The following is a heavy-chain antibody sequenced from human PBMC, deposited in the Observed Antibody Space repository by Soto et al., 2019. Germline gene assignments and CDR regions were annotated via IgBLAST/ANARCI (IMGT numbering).Heavy chain of an antibody. V-gene: IGHV4-31*02. CDR2: IYNSGTT. CDR3: ARAMTTVYYNYHNGMDV. J-gene: IGHJ6*02. D-gene: IGHD4-17*01. Sequence: WTWIRQRPGNGLEWIGHIYNSGTTYYNPSLKSRVTISVDTSKNQLSLKLSSVTAADTAVYYCARAMTTVYYNYHNGMDVWGQGTTVTVSS.